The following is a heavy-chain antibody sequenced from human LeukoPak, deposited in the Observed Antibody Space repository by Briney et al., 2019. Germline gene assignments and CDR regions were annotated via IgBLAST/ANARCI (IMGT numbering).Heavy chain of an antibody. D-gene: IGHD1-26*01. Sequence: GGSLRLSCAASGFTFSSYGMHWVRQAPGKGLEWVAVIWYDGSNKYYADSAKGRFTISRDNSKNTLSLQMNSLRGEDTAIYYCAKDRTVLTGATITFFDYWGQGTLVTVSS. CDR2: IWYDGSNK. CDR3: AKDRTVLTGATITFFDY. J-gene: IGHJ4*02. V-gene: IGHV3-33*06. CDR1: GFTFSSYG.